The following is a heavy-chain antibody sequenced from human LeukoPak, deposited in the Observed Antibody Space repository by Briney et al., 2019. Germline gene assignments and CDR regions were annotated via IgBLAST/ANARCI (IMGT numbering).Heavy chain of an antibody. CDR1: GFTFSSYA. V-gene: IGHV3-48*04. D-gene: IGHD6-13*01. Sequence: PGGSLRLSCAASGFTFSSYAMNWVRQAPGKGLEWGSYIGSSGSTIYYADSVKGRFTISRDNAKNSLYLQMNSLRAEDTAVYYCARGIAAAEYYYYGMDVWGQGTTVTVSS. CDR3: ARGIAAAEYYYYGMDV. CDR2: IGSSGSTI. J-gene: IGHJ6*02.